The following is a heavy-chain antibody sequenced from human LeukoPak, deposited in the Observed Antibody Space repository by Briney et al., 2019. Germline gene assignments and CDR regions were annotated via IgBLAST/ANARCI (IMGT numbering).Heavy chain of an antibody. CDR1: GFTFDDYA. D-gene: IGHD1-20*01. Sequence: PGGSLRLSCAASGFTFDDYAMHWVRQGPGKGLEWVSGINWNSGNIGYADSVKGRFTISRDNSKNTLYLQMNSLRAEDTAVYYCAKDPSYNWNYLTYWGQGTLVTVSS. CDR2: INWNSGNI. CDR3: AKDPSYNWNYLTY. V-gene: IGHV3-9*01. J-gene: IGHJ4*02.